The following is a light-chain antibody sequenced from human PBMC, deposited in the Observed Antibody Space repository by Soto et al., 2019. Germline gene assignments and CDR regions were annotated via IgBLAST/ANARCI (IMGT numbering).Light chain of an antibody. CDR2: GNS. V-gene: IGLV1-40*01. CDR3: QSYDSSLSGVV. J-gene: IGLJ2*01. Sequence: QSVLTQPPSVSGDPGQRVTISCTGSSSNIGAGYDVHWYQQLPGTAPKLLIYGNSNRPSGVPDRFSGSKSGTSASLAITGLQAEDEADYYYQSYDSSLSGVVFGGGTKVTVL. CDR1: SSNIGAGYD.